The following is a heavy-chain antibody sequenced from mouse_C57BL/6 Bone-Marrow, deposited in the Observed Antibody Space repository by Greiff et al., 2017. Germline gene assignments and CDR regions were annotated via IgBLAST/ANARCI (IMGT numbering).Heavy chain of an antibody. CDR3: ARQYMY. D-gene: IGHD1-3*01. Sequence: EVKLMESGGDLVKPGGSLKLSCAASGFTFSSYGMSWVRQTPDKRLEWVATISSGGSYTYYPDSVKGRFTISRDNAKNTLYLQMSSLKSEDTAMYYCARQYMYWGQSTTLTVAS. V-gene: IGHV5-6*01. CDR1: GFTFSSYG. CDR2: ISSGGSYT. J-gene: IGHJ2*01.